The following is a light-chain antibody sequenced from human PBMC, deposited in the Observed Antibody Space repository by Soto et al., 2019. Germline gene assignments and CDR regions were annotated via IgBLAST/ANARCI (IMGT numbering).Light chain of an antibody. V-gene: IGKV1-5*01. CDR3: QHYNSYSEA. Sequence: DIQGTQAPPTLSASVGYRVTISCRASQTISTWMAWYQQKPGKAPKLLIFDASSLESGVPSRFSGSGSGTEFTLTISSLQPDDFATYYCQHYNSYSEAFGQGTRVDIK. J-gene: IGKJ1*01. CDR1: QTISTW. CDR2: DAS.